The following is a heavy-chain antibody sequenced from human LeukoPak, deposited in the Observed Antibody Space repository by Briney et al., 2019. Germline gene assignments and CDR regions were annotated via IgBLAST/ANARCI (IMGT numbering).Heavy chain of an antibody. J-gene: IGHJ4*02. V-gene: IGHV4-38-2*02. Sequence: PSETLSLTCTVSGYSISSGYYWGWIRQPPGKGLEWIGSIYHSGSTYYNPSLKSRVTISVDTSKNQFSLKLSSVTAADTAVYYCARDGGTVGFWGQGTLVTVSS. D-gene: IGHD4-23*01. CDR3: ARDGGTVGF. CDR1: GYSISSGYY. CDR2: IYHSGST.